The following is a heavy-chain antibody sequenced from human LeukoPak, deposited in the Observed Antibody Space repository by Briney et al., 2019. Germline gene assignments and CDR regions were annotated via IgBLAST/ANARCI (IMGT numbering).Heavy chain of an antibody. CDR2: INAGNGNT. CDR1: GYTFTSYA. CDR3: ARPPGYCTNGVCYDFDY. V-gene: IGHV1-3*03. D-gene: IGHD2-8*01. J-gene: IGHJ4*02. Sequence: ASVKVSCKASGYTFTSYAMHWVRQAPGQRLEWMGWINAGNGNTKYSQEFQGRVTITRDTSASTAYMELSSLRSEDMAVYYCARPPGYCTNGVCYDFDYWGQGTLVTVSS.